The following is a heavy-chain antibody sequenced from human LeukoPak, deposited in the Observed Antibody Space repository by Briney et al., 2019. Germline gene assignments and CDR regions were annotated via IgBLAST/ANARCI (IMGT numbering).Heavy chain of an antibody. Sequence: ASVKVSCKASGYTFTDYYLHWVRQAPGQGLEWMGIINPSGGITSYAQNFQGRVTMTRDTSTSTVYMEVSSLRSEDTAVYYCASELDLWGQGTLVTVSS. CDR1: GYTFTDYY. J-gene: IGHJ5*02. CDR3: ASELDL. V-gene: IGHV1-46*01. CDR2: INPSGGIT.